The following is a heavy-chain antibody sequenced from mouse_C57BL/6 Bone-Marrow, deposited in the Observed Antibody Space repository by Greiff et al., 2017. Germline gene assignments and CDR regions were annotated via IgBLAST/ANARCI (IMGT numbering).Heavy chain of an antibody. CDR3: ARGDYDGSTHYWYFDV. CDR2: IYPGDGDT. Sequence: LQQSGASVKISCKASGYAFSSYWMNWVKQRPGKGLEWIGQIYPGDGDTNYNGKFKGKATLTADKSSSTAYMQRSSLTSEDSAVYCCARGDYDGSTHYWYFDVWGTGTTVTVAS. J-gene: IGHJ1*03. D-gene: IGHD1-1*01. CDR1: GYAFSSYW. V-gene: IGHV1-80*01.